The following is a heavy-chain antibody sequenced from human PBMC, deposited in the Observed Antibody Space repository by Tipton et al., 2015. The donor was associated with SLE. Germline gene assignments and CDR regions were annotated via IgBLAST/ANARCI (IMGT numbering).Heavy chain of an antibody. CDR3: ARHKIFQVVITQFDM. CDR1: DGSLSNYY. J-gene: IGHJ3*02. V-gene: IGHV4-34*01. CDR2: ITRRGKT. D-gene: IGHD3-3*01. Sequence: TLSLTCAVHDGSLSNYYWSWFRRPPGRGLEWIGEITRRGKTNYNPSLKSRVTISVDTSKNQFSLNLRSVTAADTAVYYCARHKIFQVVITQFDMWGPGTLVTVSS.